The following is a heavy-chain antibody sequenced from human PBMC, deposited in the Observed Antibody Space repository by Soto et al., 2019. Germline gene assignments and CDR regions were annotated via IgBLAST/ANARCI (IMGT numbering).Heavy chain of an antibody. CDR1: GFTVSSNY. CDR3: ARVARREHLLMTRYYYYGMDV. CDR2: IYSGGST. V-gene: IGHV3-53*01. Sequence: GGSLRLSCAASGFTVSSNYMSWVRQAPGKGLEWVSVIYSGGSTYYADSVKGRFTISRDNSKNTLYLQMNSLRAEDTAVYYCARVARREHLLMTRYYYYGMDVWGQGTTVTVSS. J-gene: IGHJ6*02. D-gene: IGHD3-3*02.